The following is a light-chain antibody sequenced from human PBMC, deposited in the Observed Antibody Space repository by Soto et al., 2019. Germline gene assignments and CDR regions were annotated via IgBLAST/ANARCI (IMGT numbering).Light chain of an antibody. CDR3: SSYTSFKTLV. CDR1: SSDVGGYKY. J-gene: IGLJ1*01. CDR2: DVT. Sequence: QSVLTQPASVSESPGKSITISCTGSSSDVGGYKYVSWYQQHPGKAPKLLIYDVTNRPSGVSNRFSGSKSGYTASLTISGLQSEDEADYYCSSYTSFKTLVFGTGTKVTVL. V-gene: IGLV2-14*01.